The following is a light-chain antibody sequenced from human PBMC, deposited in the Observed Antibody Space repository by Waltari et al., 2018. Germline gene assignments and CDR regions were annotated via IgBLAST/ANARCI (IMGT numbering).Light chain of an antibody. CDR3: HQYENSPFT. J-gene: IGKJ5*01. Sequence: EIVLTQSPGTLSLSPGESATLSCRASQSLNNNYLAWYQQKPGQAPRLLICGASSRATGIPDRFSGSGSGTDFTLTISRLEPEDFAVYYCHQYENSPFTFGQGTRLEIK. CDR1: QSLNNNY. CDR2: GAS. V-gene: IGKV3-20*01.